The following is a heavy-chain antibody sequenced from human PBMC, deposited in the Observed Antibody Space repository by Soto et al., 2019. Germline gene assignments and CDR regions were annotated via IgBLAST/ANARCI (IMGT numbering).Heavy chain of an antibody. CDR3: AKSKYPTVTYRGDYFDY. Sequence: GGSLRLSCAASGFTFSSYAMSWVRQAPGKGLEWVSAISGSGGSTYYADSVKGRFTISRDNSKNTLYLQMNSLRAEDTAVYHCAKSKYPTVTYRGDYFDYWGQGTLVTVSS. CDR1: GFTFSSYA. D-gene: IGHD4-17*01. CDR2: ISGSGGST. V-gene: IGHV3-23*01. J-gene: IGHJ4*02.